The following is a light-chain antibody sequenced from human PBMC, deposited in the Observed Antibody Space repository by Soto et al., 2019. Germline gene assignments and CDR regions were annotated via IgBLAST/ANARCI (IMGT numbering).Light chain of an antibody. Sequence: QSALTQPPPASGSPGQSVAISCTGTSSDVGGYNYVSWYQQHPGKAPKLMIYEVSKRPSGVPDRFSGSKSGNTASLTVSGLQAEDEAEYYCNSYAGTNNYVVFGGGTKVTVL. CDR2: EVS. CDR3: NSYAGTNNYVV. V-gene: IGLV2-8*01. CDR1: SSDVGGYNY. J-gene: IGLJ2*01.